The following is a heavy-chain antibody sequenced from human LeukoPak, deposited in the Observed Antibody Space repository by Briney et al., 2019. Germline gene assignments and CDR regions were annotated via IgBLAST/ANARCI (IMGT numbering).Heavy chain of an antibody. D-gene: IGHD1-26*01. V-gene: IGHV3-21*01. CDR2: ISSSSSYI. Sequence: SGGSLRLSCAASGFTFSSYSMNWVRQAPGKGLEWVSSISSSSSYIYYADSVKGRFTISRDNSKNTLYLQMNSLRAEDTAVYYCARDLVPIVGACDYWGQGTLVTVSS. J-gene: IGHJ4*02. CDR3: ARDLVPIVGACDY. CDR1: GFTFSSYS.